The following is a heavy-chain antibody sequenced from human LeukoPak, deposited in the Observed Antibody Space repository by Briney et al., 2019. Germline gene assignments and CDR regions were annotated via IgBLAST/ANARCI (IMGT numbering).Heavy chain of an antibody. CDR1: GFTFSSYA. CDR3: ATSSGGYCSSTSCYAHY. CDR2: ISGSGGST. D-gene: IGHD2-2*01. V-gene: IGHV3-23*01. J-gene: IGHJ4*02. Sequence: GGSLRLSCAASGFTFSSYAMSWVRQAPGKGLEWVSSISGSGGSTYYADSVKGRFTISRDNSKNTLYLQMNGLRADDTAVYYCATSSGGYCSSTSCYAHYWGQGTLVTVSS.